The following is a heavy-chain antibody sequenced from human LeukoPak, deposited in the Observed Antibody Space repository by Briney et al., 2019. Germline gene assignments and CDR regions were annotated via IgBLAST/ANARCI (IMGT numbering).Heavy chain of an antibody. J-gene: IGHJ3*02. V-gene: IGHV3-23*01. Sequence: PGGSLRLSCAASGFTFSSYAMSWVRQAPGKGLGWVSAISGSGGSTYYADSVKGRFTISRDNSKNTLYLQMNSLRAEDTAVYYCAKYNLFDSGGSWGTFDIWGQGTMVTVSS. CDR2: ISGSGGST. CDR1: GFTFSSYA. D-gene: IGHD2-15*01. CDR3: AKYNLFDSGGSWGTFDI.